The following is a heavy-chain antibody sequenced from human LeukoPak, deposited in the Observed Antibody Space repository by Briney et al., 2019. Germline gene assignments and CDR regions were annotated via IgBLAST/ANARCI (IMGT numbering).Heavy chain of an antibody. V-gene: IGHV3-30*18. CDR3: AKDPYRVVFATGNYLDP. CDR1: GFTFSNYG. J-gene: IGHJ5*02. Sequence: PGRSLTLSCATSGFTFSNYGMHWVRQAPGKGLEWVAVISSDETNIRYGDSVRGRFTVSRDNAKNTVYLQMNSLGADDTAVYCCAKDPYRVVFATGNYLDPWGQGTLVTVSS. CDR2: ISSDETNI. D-gene: IGHD2-15*01.